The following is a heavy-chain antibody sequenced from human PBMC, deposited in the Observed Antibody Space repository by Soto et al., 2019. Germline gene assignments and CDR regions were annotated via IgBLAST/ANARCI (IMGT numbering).Heavy chain of an antibody. Sequence: ASVKVSCKASGYTFTSYDINWVRQATGQGPEWMGWMNPSSGNTGYAQKFQGRVTMTRNTSISTAYMELSSPRSEDTAVYYCARGGLSYYDFWSGLSAHQVWFDPWGQGTLVTVSS. V-gene: IGHV1-8*01. CDR3: ARGGLSYYDFWSGLSAHQVWFDP. J-gene: IGHJ5*02. CDR2: MNPSSGNT. CDR1: GYTFTSYD. D-gene: IGHD3-3*01.